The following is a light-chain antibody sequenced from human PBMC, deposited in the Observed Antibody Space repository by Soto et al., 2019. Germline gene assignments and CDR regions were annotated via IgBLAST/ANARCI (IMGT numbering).Light chain of an antibody. J-gene: IGKJ1*01. Sequence: DIQMTQSPSTLSASVGDRVTITCRASQSISSWLAWYQQKPGKAPKLLIYKASSLESGVPSRFSGSGSGTEFTLSIRSLQADDVASYYCQQYNSYRTFGQGTKVEIK. CDR1: QSISSW. CDR2: KAS. V-gene: IGKV1-5*03. CDR3: QQYNSYRT.